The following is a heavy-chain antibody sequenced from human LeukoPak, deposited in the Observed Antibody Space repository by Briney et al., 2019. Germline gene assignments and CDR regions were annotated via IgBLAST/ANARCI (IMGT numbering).Heavy chain of an antibody. CDR3: ARHALATVTDPSFDY. D-gene: IGHD2-21*02. V-gene: IGHV4-39*01. J-gene: IGHJ4*02. Sequence: SETLSLTCTVSGGSISTPGYYWGWIRQPPGKGLEWFGSLYHSGSTYYKPALKSRATISVDKSKNQCSLKLRSVTAADTAVYYCARHALATVTDPSFDYWGQGTLVTVSS. CDR1: GGSISTPGYY. CDR2: LYHSGST.